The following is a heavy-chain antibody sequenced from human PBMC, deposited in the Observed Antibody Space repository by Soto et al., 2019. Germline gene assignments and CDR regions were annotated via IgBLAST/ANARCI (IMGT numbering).Heavy chain of an antibody. CDR1: GFSFSNYG. CDR3: AKYARVRLTTGFDS. Sequence: GGSLRLSCAASGFSFSNYGMSWVRQAPGKGLEWVSSLSGSGGSTYYADSVKGRFTISRDNSKDTLYLQMNNLRAEDTAIFYCAKYARVRLTTGFDSWGQGTLVTVSS. CDR2: LSGSGGST. V-gene: IGHV3-23*01. J-gene: IGHJ4*02. D-gene: IGHD4-17*01.